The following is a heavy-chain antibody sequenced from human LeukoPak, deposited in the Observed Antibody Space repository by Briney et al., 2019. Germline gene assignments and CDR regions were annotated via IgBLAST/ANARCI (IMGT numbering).Heavy chain of an antibody. J-gene: IGHJ4*02. D-gene: IGHD2-15*01. CDR2: ISGSSRST. CDR1: GFTFHNNG. V-gene: IGHV3-23*01. Sequence: GGSLRLSCAASGFTFHNNGMSWVRQAPGKGLEWVSAISGSSRSTYHAESVKGRFTISRDNSKNTLYLQMDSLRAEDTAVYYCVKDNRRYCSGGSCSFDYWGQGTLVTVSS. CDR3: VKDNRRYCSGGSCSFDY.